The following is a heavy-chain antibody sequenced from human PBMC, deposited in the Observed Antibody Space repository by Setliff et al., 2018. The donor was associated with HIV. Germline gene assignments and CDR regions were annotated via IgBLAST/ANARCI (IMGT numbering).Heavy chain of an antibody. J-gene: IGHJ4*02. CDR2: IYYSGST. CDR1: GGSVSSGSYY. D-gene: IGHD3-22*01. Sequence: PSETLSLTCTVSGGSVSSGSYYWSWIRQPPGKGLEWIGYIYYSGSTKHNPSLQSRVTISLDTSKNQFSLKLTSVTAADTAVYYCASLPPLYDSSGYYFDYWGQGTLVTVSS. V-gene: IGHV4-61*01. CDR3: ASLPPLYDSSGYYFDY.